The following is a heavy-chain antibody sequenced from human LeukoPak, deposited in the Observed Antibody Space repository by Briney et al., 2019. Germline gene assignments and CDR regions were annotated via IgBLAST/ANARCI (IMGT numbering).Heavy chain of an antibody. CDR1: GYSPSSGYY. CDR2: IYHSGST. V-gene: IGHV4-38-2*02. D-gene: IGHD6-19*01. J-gene: IGHJ4*02. CDR3: ARDHGSGWPYFDY. Sequence: SETLSLTCAVSGYSPSSGYYWGWIRQPPGKGLEWIGSIYHSGSTYYNPSLKSRVTISVDTSKNQFSLKLSSVTAADTAVYYCARDHGSGWPYFDYWGQGTLVTVSS.